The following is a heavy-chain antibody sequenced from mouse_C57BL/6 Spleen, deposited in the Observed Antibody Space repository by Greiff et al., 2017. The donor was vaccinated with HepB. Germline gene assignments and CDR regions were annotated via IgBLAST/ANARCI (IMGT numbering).Heavy chain of an antibody. CDR1: GYSITSGYD. CDR2: ISYSGST. Sequence: EVKLMESGPGMVKPSQSLSLTCTVTGYSITSGYDWHWIRHFPGNKLEWMGYISYSGSTNYNPSLKSRISITHDTSKNHFFLKLNSVTTEDTATYYCARESQRYAMDYWGQGTSVTVSS. V-gene: IGHV3-1*01. CDR3: ARESQRYAMDY. J-gene: IGHJ4*01.